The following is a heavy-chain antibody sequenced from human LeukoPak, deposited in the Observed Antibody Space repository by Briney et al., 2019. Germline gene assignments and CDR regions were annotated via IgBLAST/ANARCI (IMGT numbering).Heavy chain of an antibody. J-gene: IGHJ4*02. D-gene: IGHD3-22*01. V-gene: IGHV3-23*01. CDR1: GFTFPFSTYA. Sequence: GGSLRLSCAASGFTFPFSTYAMNWIRQAPGKGLEWVSGIGGTYGSINYADSVKGRFTISRDNSKNTLYLQMNSLRAEDTAVYYCAKVRYDSSGYVDYWGQGALVTVSS. CDR3: AKVRYDSSGYVDY. CDR2: IGGTYGSI.